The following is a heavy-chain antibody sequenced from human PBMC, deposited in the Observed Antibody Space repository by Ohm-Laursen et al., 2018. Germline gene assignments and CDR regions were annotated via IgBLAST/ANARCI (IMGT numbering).Heavy chain of an antibody. CDR2: IKVDGSEK. D-gene: IGHD3-16*01. V-gene: IGHV3-7*01. CDR3: ARFGVNHGMDV. CDR1: EFTLSTYW. J-gene: IGHJ6*02. Sequence: SLRLSCTASEFTLSTYWMTWVRQPPGKGLEWVARIKVDGSEKYYVDSVKGRFTVSRDDAKNSLYLQMSSLRAEDTAVYYCARFGVNHGMDVWGQGTTVTVSS.